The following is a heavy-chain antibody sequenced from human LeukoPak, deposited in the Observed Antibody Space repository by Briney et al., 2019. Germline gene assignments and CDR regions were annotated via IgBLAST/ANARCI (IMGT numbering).Heavy chain of an antibody. Sequence: SETLSLTCTVSGGSIGSSSYYWGWIRQPPGKGLEWIGSIYYSGGTYYNPSLKSRVTISVDTSKNQFSLKLSSVTAADTAVYYCAKEGTSDFDYWGQGTLVTVSS. CDR1: GGSIGSSSYY. V-gene: IGHV4-39*07. J-gene: IGHJ4*02. CDR3: AKEGTSDFDY. CDR2: IYYSGGT. D-gene: IGHD3-10*01.